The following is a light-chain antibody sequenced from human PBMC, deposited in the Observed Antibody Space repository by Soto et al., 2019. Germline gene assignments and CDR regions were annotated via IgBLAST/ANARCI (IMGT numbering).Light chain of an antibody. J-gene: IGLJ3*02. Sequence: QSVLTQPASVSGSPGQSITISCTGTSSDVGGYKYVSWYQQHPGKAPKLMIYDVSNRPSGVSNRFSGSKSGNTASLTISGLQAEDEADYYCRSYTSSSTLWVFGGGTKLTVL. V-gene: IGLV2-14*01. CDR3: RSYTSSSTLWV. CDR2: DVS. CDR1: SSDVGGYKY.